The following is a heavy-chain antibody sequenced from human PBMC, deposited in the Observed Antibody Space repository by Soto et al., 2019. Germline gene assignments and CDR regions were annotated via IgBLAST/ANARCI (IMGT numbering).Heavy chain of an antibody. CDR1: GFIFGSYT. Sequence: PGGSLRLSCAASGFIFGSYTMNWVRQAPGKGLEWVSSISSSSFTLYYADSVKGRFSISRDNAKNSLYLQMNSLRVEDTAVYYCARDAGIALTGNYYGMDVWGQGTTVTVSS. V-gene: IGHV3-48*01. CDR3: ARDAGIALTGNYYGMDV. D-gene: IGHD6-13*01. J-gene: IGHJ6*02. CDR2: ISSSSFTL.